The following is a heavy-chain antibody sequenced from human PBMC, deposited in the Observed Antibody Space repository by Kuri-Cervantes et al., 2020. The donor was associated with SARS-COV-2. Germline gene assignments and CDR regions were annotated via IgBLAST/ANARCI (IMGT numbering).Heavy chain of an antibody. CDR2: ISSSSSYI. D-gene: IGHD7-27*01. CDR1: GFTFSSYS. Sequence: GESLKISCADSGFTFSSYSMNWVRQAPGKGLEWVSYISSSSSYIYYADSLKGRFTISRDNAKNTLYLQMNSLRAEDTAVYYCAGLSNGGFLLDYWGQGTLVTVSS. CDR3: AGLSNGGFLLDY. J-gene: IGHJ4*02. V-gene: IGHV3-21*01.